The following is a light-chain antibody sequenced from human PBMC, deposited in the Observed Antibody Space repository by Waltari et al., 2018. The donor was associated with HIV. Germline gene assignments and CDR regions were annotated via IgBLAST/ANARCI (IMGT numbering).Light chain of an antibody. V-gene: IGKV1-5*03. CDR3: QQFNYYWT. CDR2: KAS. J-gene: IGKJ1*01. CDR1: RSVGSW. Sequence: DLQMTQSPSTLSASVGVSVTITCRARRSVGSWLAWYQQKPGKAPKLLIYKASSLESGVPSRFSGSGSGTEFTLTISSLQPDDSATYYCQQFNYYWTFGQGTKVEI.